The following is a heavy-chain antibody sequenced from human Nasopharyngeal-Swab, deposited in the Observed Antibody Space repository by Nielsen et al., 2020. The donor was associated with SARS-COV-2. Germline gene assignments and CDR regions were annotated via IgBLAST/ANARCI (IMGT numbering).Heavy chain of an antibody. J-gene: IGHJ3*02. Sequence: GESLKISCEASGFTFGSYTMNWVRQAPGKGLEWVSFISSSGSIAYYADSVKGRFTISRDNANNSLYLQMNSLRADDTAVYCCVRDGALIQLWLLPHALDIWGQGTLVTVSS. CDR3: VRDGALIQLWLLPHALDI. CDR2: ISSSGSIA. D-gene: IGHD5-18*01. V-gene: IGHV3-48*04. CDR1: GFTFGSYT.